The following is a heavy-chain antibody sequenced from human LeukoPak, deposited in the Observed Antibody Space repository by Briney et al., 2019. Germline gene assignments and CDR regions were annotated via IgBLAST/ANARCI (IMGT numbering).Heavy chain of an antibody. Sequence: GGSLRLSCAASGFTFSSYWMHWVRQAPGKGLVWVSRINSDGSSTSYADSVKGRFTISRDNAKNTLYLQMNSLRAEDTAVYYCASTYYYDSSGYYPLGHYYYYMDVWGKGTTVTVSS. D-gene: IGHD3-22*01. J-gene: IGHJ6*03. CDR1: GFTFSSYW. V-gene: IGHV3-74*01. CDR3: ASTYYYDSSGYYPLGHYYYYMDV. CDR2: INSDGSST.